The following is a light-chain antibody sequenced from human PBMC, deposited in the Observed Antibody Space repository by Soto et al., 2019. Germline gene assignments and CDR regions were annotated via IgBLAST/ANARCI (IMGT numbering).Light chain of an antibody. Sequence: EIVLTQSPGTLSLSPGERAALSCRASQSVTSSYVTWYQQKPGQAPRLLIYGASIRATGIPDRFSGSWSGTDFTLTISRLEPEDVAVFYCQYFDSSSYIFGQGTKLEI. J-gene: IGKJ2*01. V-gene: IGKV3-20*01. CDR1: QSVTSSY. CDR2: GAS. CDR3: QYFDSSSYI.